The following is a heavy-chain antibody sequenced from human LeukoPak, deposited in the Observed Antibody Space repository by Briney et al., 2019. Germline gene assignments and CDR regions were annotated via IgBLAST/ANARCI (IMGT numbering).Heavy chain of an antibody. D-gene: IGHD6-19*01. J-gene: IGHJ3*02. Sequence: GGSLRLSCAASGFTFSSYSMNWVRQAPGEGLEWVSSISSSSSYIYYADSVKGRFTISRDNAKNSLYLQMNSLRAEDTAVYYCARDQDSSGWYGPDGFDIWGQGTMVTVSS. CDR1: GFTFSSYS. V-gene: IGHV3-21*01. CDR2: ISSSSSYI. CDR3: ARDQDSSGWYGPDGFDI.